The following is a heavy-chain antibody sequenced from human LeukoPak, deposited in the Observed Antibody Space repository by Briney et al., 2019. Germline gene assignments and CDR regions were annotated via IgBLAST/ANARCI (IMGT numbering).Heavy chain of an antibody. Sequence: GSLRLSCAASGFTFSSYGMHWVRQAPGKGLEWVAVIWYDGSNKYYADSVKGRFTISRDNSKNTLYLQMNSLRAEDTAVYYCARDEDERAAFDIWGQGTMVTVSS. J-gene: IGHJ3*02. CDR3: ARDEDERAAFDI. CDR2: IWYDGSNK. V-gene: IGHV3-33*08. CDR1: GFTFSSYG. D-gene: IGHD1-1*01.